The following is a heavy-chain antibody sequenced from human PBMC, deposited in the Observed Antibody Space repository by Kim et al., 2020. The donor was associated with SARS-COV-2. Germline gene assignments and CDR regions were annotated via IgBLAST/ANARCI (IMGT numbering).Heavy chain of an antibody. CDR2: ISYDGSNK. V-gene: IGHV3-33*05. CDR1: GFTFSSYG. CDR3: ARALPYSSYYYDSSGAYYYFDY. D-gene: IGHD3-22*01. Sequence: GGSLRLSCAASGFTFSSYGMHWVRQAPGKGLEWVAVISYDGSNKYYADSVKGRFTISRDNSKNTLYLQMNSLRAEDTAVYYCARALPYSSYYYDSSGAYYYFDYWGQGTLVTVSS. J-gene: IGHJ4*02.